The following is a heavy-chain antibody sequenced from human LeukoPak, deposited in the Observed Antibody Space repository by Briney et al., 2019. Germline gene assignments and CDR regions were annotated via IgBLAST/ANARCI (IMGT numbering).Heavy chain of an antibody. CDR2: ISSSGSTI. CDR3: ARIGASSWYEDY. D-gene: IGHD6-13*01. CDR1: GFTFSNYS. V-gene: IGHV3-48*04. J-gene: IGHJ4*02. Sequence: GGSLRLSCEASGFTFSNYSMNWVRQAPGKGLEWVSYISSSGSTIYYADSVKGRFTISRDNAKNSLYLQMNSLRAEDTAVYYCARIGASSWYEDYWGQGTLVTVSS.